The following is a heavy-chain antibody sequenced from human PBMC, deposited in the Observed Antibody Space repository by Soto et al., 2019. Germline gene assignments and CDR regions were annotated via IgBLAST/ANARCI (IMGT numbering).Heavy chain of an antibody. D-gene: IGHD2-15*01. CDR3: ARGYCRGGCYYRTGEYSQH. V-gene: IGHV1-69*02. J-gene: IGHJ1*01. Sequence: QVQLVQSGAEVKKPGSSVKVSCKASGGTFSSYTISWVRQAPGQGLEWMGRIIPILGIANYAQKFQGRVTISADKYPITAYKARSSLGPDGTAVYCCARGYCRGGCYYRTGEYSQHWGQDPQVTVSP. CDR2: IIPILGIA. CDR1: GGTFSSYT.